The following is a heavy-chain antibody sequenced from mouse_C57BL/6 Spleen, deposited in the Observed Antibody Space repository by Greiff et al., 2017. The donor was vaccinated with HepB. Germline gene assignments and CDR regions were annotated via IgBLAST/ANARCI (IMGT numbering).Heavy chain of an antibody. J-gene: IGHJ1*03. CDR1: GYAFSSSW. CDR2: IYPGDGDT. Sequence: QVQLQQSGPELVKPGASVKISCKASGYAFSSSWMNWVKQRPGKGLEWIGRIYPGDGDTNYNGKFKGKATLTAVKSSSTAYMQLSSLTSEDSAVYFCARSGNYWYFDVWGTGTTVTVSS. CDR3: ARSGNYWYFDV. D-gene: IGHD2-1*01. V-gene: IGHV1-82*01.